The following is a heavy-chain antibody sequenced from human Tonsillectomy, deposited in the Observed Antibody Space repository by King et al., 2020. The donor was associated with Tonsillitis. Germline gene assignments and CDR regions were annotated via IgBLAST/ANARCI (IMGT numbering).Heavy chain of an antibody. CDR2: IYYSGST. CDR3: ARRVADYYDSSGPYFDY. CDR1: GGSISSSSYY. D-gene: IGHD3-22*01. Sequence: QLQESGPGLVKPSETLSLTCTVSGGSISSSSYYWGWIRQPPGQGLEWIGSIYYSGSTYYNPSLKSRVTISVDTSKNQFSLKLSSVTAADTAVYYCARRVADYYDSSGPYFDYWGQGTLVTVSS. V-gene: IGHV4-39*07. J-gene: IGHJ4*02.